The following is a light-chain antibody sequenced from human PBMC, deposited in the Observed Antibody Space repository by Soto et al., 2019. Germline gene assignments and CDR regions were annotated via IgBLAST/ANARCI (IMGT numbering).Light chain of an antibody. Sequence: EIGLTQSPGTLSLSPGERAALSCRASQSVSSSYLAWYQQKPGQAPRLLIYGASSRASGIPDRFSGSGSGTDFTLTISRLEPEDFAVYYCQQYVSSPVTFGQGTK. CDR2: GAS. J-gene: IGKJ1*01. V-gene: IGKV3-20*01. CDR3: QQYVSSPVT. CDR1: QSVSSSY.